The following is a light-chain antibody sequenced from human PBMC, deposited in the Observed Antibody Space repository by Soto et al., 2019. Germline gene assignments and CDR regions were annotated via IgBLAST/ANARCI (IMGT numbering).Light chain of an antibody. CDR3: QTWGTGIRV. Sequence: QPVLTQSPSASASLGASVKLTCTLSSGHSNYAIACHQQQPEKGLRYLMKVTSDGSHRKGDGIPDRFSGSSSGAQRYLTISSLQSEDEADYYCQTWGTGIRVFGTGTQLTVL. J-gene: IGLJ1*01. V-gene: IGLV4-69*01. CDR1: SGHSNYA. CDR2: VTSDGSH.